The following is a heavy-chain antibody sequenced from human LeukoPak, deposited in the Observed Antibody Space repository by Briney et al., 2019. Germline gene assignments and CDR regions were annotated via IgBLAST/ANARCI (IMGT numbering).Heavy chain of an antibody. J-gene: IGHJ5*02. V-gene: IGHV3-48*01. Sequence: PGGSLRLSCAASGFTFSRYSMNWVRQAPGKGLEWVSYISSSSSTIYYADSVKGRFTISRDNAKNSLYLQMNSLRAEDTAVYYCARPRVGATGWFDPWGQGTLVTVSS. CDR3: ARPRVGATGWFDP. CDR1: GFTFSRYS. CDR2: ISSSSSTI. D-gene: IGHD1-26*01.